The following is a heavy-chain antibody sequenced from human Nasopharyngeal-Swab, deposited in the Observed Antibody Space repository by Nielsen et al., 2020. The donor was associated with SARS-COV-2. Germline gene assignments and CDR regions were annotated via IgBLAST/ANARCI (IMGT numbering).Heavy chain of an antibody. J-gene: IGHJ4*02. CDR3: ATPARAAFDY. V-gene: IGHV3-7*03. Sequence: GGSLRLSCAASGFTFSSYGMHWVRQAPGKGLEWVANIKQDGSEKYYVDSVKGRFTISRDNAKNSLYLQMNSLRAEDTAVYYCATPARAAFDYWGQGTLVTVSS. D-gene: IGHD6-13*01. CDR1: GFTFSSYG. CDR2: IKQDGSEK.